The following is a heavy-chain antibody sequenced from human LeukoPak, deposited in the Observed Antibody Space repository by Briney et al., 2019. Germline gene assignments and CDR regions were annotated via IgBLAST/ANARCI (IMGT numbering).Heavy chain of an antibody. CDR2: ISGSGGST. CDR3: AKAMIVVVITPPDY. J-gene: IGHJ4*02. Sequence: GGSLRLSCAASGFTFSSYAMSWVRQASGKGLEWVSAISGSGGSTYYADSVKGRFTISRDNSKNTLYLQMNSLRAEDTAVYYCAKAMIVVVITPPDYWGQGTLVTVSS. V-gene: IGHV3-23*01. CDR1: GFTFSSYA. D-gene: IGHD3-22*01.